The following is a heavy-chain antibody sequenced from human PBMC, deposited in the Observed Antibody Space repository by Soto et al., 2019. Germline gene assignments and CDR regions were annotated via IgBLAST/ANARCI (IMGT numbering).Heavy chain of an antibody. Sequence: PGGSLRLSCITSGFTFGDYAMIWFRQAPGKGLEWVSFITSKRYGGKTEYATSVKGRFTISRDDSKSVAYLQMNSLRTDDTAVYYCSRLPPNNWRAPLDYWGQGTLVTVSS. J-gene: IGHJ4*02. D-gene: IGHD3-3*01. CDR2: ITSKRYGGKT. CDR3: SRLPPNNWRAPLDY. CDR1: GFTFGDYA. V-gene: IGHV3-49*03.